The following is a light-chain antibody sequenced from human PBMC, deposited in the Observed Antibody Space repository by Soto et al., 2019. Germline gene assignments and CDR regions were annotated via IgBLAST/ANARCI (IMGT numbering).Light chain of an antibody. CDR2: AAS. V-gene: IGKV3-20*01. CDR1: PSDSVAY. Sequence: SVMTQSPATLTLSLGERATVSCSCSPSDSVAYLAWYQHKPAQPPTLLIYAASSRVTGIPDRFSGSGSGTDFTLTISRLESEDFAVYYCQQYSSSSTLTFGQGTRVEIK. CDR3: QQYSSSSTLT. J-gene: IGKJ5*01.